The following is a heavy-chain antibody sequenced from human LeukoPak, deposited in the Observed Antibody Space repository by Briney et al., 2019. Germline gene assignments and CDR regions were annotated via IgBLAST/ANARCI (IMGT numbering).Heavy chain of an antibody. V-gene: IGHV6-1*01. CDR3: ARRLTQYDCFDP. CDR2: TYYRSTWYN. D-gene: IGHD2-2*01. Sequence: SQTLSLTCAISGDSVSSNSVTWNWIRQSPSRGLEWLGRTYYRSTWYNDYAVSVRGRITVNPDTSKYQFSLHLNSVTPEDTAVYYCARRLTQYDCFDPWGQGILVTVSP. CDR1: GDSVSSNSVT. J-gene: IGHJ5*02.